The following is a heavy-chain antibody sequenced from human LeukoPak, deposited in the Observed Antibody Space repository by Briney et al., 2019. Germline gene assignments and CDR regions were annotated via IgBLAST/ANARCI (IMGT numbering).Heavy chain of an antibody. CDR1: GGSISSYY. D-gene: IGHD1-26*01. CDR2: IYFSGNT. Sequence: PSETPSLTCTVSGGSISSYYWSWIRLPVGKGLEWIGDIYFSGNTKYNPSLKNRVTLSVDTSRDQVFLRLHSVTAADTAIYYCARGSTIVGNAFDIWGQGTMVTVSS. J-gene: IGHJ3*02. V-gene: IGHV4-4*07. CDR3: ARGSTIVGNAFDI.